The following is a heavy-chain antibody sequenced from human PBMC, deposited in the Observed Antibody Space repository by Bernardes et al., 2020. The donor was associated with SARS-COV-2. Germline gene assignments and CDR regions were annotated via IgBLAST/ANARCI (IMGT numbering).Heavy chain of an antibody. Sequence: SETLSPTCTVSGGSISSSNYYWGWIRQPPGMGPEWIGSIYSSGNSYYNPSLQCRVSESIDTSKYQFSLRLGFVAAADTAVYYCAGSSCGVDCYIGGLRSWDYGMNVWGQGTTVTVSS. D-gene: IGHD2-21*02. CDR3: AGSSCGVDCYIGGLRSWDYGMNV. CDR2: IYSSGNS. J-gene: IGHJ6*02. CDR1: GGSISSSNYY. V-gene: IGHV4-39*01.